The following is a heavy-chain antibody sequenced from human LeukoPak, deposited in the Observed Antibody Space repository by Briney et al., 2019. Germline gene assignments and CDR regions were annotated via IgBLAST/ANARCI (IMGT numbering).Heavy chain of an antibody. D-gene: IGHD6-6*01. J-gene: IGHJ6*03. CDR1: GFIFSTYG. V-gene: IGHV3-21*01. CDR2: ISSSGSFI. CDR3: ARSLTDDGSSSLSHYYYYMDV. Sequence: GGSLRLSCATSGFIFSTYGMHWVRQAPGKGLEWVSFISSSGSFIYYADSLKGRFIISRDNAKNSLYLQMTSLRAEDTAVYYCARSLTDDGSSSLSHYYYYMDVWGKGTTVTVSS.